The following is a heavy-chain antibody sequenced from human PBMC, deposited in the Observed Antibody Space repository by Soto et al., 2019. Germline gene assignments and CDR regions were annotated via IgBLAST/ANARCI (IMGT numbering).Heavy chain of an antibody. V-gene: IGHV4-4*02. CDR3: ARRGPLYGSGVNYFYMDV. CDR2: IYHSGST. CDR1: SGSISSSNW. J-gene: IGHJ6*03. Sequence: SETLSLTCAVSSGSISSSNWWTWVRQPPGKGLEWIGEIYHSGSTNYNPSLKSRVTISVDKSNNQFSLKLSSVTAADTAVYYCARRGPLYGSGVNYFYMDVWGKGTTVTVSS. D-gene: IGHD3-10*01.